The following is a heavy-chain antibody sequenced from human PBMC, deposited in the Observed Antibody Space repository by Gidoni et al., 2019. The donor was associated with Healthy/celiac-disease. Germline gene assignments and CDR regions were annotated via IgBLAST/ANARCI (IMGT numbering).Heavy chain of an antibody. V-gene: IGHV3-33*01. CDR3: ARGGYNWNWDAFDI. D-gene: IGHD1-7*01. CDR1: GVTFSSYG. CDR2: IWYDGSNK. J-gene: IGHJ3*02. Sequence: QVQLMESGGGVVQPGRSLILSCAASGVTFSSYGMHWVRQAPGKGLEWVAVIWYDGSNKYYADSVKGRFTISRDNSKNTLYLQMNSLRAEDTAVYYCARGGYNWNWDAFDIWGQGTMVTVSS.